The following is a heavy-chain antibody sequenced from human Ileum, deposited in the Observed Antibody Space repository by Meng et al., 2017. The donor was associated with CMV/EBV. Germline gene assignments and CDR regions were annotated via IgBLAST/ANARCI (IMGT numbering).Heavy chain of an antibody. V-gene: IGHV4-39*01. J-gene: IGHJ4*02. D-gene: IGHD3-10*01. Sequence: LPCTVSGGSISSSSYYWGWIRQPPGKGLEWIGNIYYSGSTYYNPPLKSRVTISVDTSKNQFSLTLTSVTAADTAVYYCARSGRVRDDYWGQGTLVTVSS. CDR2: IYYSGST. CDR1: GGSISSSSYY. CDR3: ARSGRVRDDY.